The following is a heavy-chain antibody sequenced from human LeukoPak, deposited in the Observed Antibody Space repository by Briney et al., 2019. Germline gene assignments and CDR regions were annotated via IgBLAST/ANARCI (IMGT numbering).Heavy chain of an antibody. Sequence: ASVKVSCKASGYTFSNYAMNWVRQAPGQGLEWMGWINTNTGNPTCAQGFTGRFVFSLDTFVSTAYLQISSLKADDTAVYYCARVPFVVVGVPGNWFDPWGQGTLVTVSS. CDR1: GYTFSNYA. V-gene: IGHV7-4-1*02. CDR2: INTNTGNP. J-gene: IGHJ5*02. CDR3: ARVPFVVVGVPGNWFDP. D-gene: IGHD2-2*01.